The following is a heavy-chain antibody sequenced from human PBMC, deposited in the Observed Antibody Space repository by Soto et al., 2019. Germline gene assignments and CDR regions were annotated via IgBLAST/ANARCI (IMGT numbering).Heavy chain of an antibody. J-gene: IGHJ4*02. CDR1: GESFSGYY. V-gene: IGHV4-34*01. Sequence: SETLSLTCAVYGESFSGYYWSWIRQPPGKGLEWIGEINHSGSTNYNPSLKSRVTISVDTSKNQFSLKLSSVTAADTAVYYCARGASGRYGGYRYWGEGTLVIV. CDR3: ARGASGRYGGYRY. D-gene: IGHD5-12*01. CDR2: INHSGST.